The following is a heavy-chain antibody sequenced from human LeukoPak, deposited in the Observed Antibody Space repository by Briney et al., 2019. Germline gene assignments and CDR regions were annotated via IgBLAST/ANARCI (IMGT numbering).Heavy chain of an antibody. V-gene: IGHV3-64D*09. CDR2: VSNNGGST. D-gene: IGHD3-10*01. CDR1: GFTFSNYD. J-gene: IGHJ2*01. Sequence: PGGSLRLSCSASGFTFSNYDMHWVRQAPGQGLEYVSAVSNNGGSTYHAVSVKGRFSISRDNSKNMLYLQMSSLRAEDTAVYYCARVGTNWYFDLWGRGALVTVSS. CDR3: ARVGTNWYFDL.